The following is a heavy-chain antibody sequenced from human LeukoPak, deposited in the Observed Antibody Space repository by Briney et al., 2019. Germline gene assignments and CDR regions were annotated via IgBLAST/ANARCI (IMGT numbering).Heavy chain of an antibody. J-gene: IGHJ6*02. CDR2: IYYSVST. CDR1: GGSISSGDYY. CDR3: ARAPHICSGGSCYYYYGMDV. Sequence: PSQTLSLTCTVSGGSISSGDYYWSWIRQPPGKGLEWIGYIYYSVSTYYNPSLKSRVTISVDTSKNQFSLKLSSVTAADTAVYYCARAPHICSGGSCYYYYGMDVWGQGTTVTVSS. V-gene: IGHV4-30-4*01. D-gene: IGHD2-15*01.